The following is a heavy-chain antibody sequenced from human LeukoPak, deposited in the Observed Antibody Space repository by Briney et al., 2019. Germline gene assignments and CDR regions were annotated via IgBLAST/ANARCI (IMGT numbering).Heavy chain of an antibody. J-gene: IGHJ6*02. CDR1: GFTFSSYA. CDR2: ISGSGGST. V-gene: IGHV3-23*01. D-gene: IGHD2-15*01. Sequence: GGSLRLSCAASGFTFSSYAMSWVRQAPGKGLEWVSAISGSGGSTYYADSGKGRFTISRDNSKNTLYLQMNSLRAEDTAVYYCAKVSVVVVAATPHLDVWGQGTTVTVSS. CDR3: AKVSVVVVAATPHLDV.